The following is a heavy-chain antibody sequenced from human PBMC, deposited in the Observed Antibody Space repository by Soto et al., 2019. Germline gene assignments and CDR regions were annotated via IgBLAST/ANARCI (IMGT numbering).Heavy chain of an antibody. CDR2: IYYSGST. J-gene: IGHJ4*02. CDR1: GGSISSSSYY. V-gene: IGHV4-39*01. CDR3: ARHRVGPSVVVPAAIVPDYFDY. Sequence: QLQLQESGPGLVKPSETLSLTCTVSGGSISSSSYYWGWIRQPPGKGLEWIGSIYYSGSTYYNPSLKSRVTISVDTSKNQFSLKLSSVTAADTAVYYGARHRVGPSVVVPAAIVPDYFDYWGQGTLVTVSA. D-gene: IGHD2-2*01.